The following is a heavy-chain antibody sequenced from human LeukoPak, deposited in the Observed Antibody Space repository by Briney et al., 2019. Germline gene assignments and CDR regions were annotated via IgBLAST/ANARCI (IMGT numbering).Heavy chain of an antibody. CDR1: GYTFTGYY. J-gene: IGHJ3*02. D-gene: IGHD3-22*01. Sequence: ASVKVSCKASGYTFTGYYMHWVRQAPGQGLEWMGWINPNSGGTNYAQKFQGRVTMTRDTSISTAYMELSRLRSDDTAVYYCARVGVYYYDSSGYYDAFDIWGQGTMVTVSS. CDR3: ARVGVYYYDSSGYYDAFDI. V-gene: IGHV1-2*02. CDR2: INPNSGGT.